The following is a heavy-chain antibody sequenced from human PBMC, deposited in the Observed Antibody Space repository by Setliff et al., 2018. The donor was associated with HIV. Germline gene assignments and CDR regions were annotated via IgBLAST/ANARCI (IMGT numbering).Heavy chain of an antibody. CDR3: ATWYCSGGSCRGFAP. CDR1: GYTFTDNY. D-gene: IGHD2-15*01. V-gene: IGHV1-2*04. CDR2: INSATGGT. J-gene: IGHJ5*02. Sequence: ASVKVSCKASGYTFTDNYIHWVRQAPGQGLEWMAWINSATGGTNYAQNFQGWVTVTRDTSITTAFLYLSRLTYDDTAVYYCATWYCSGGSCRGFAPWGQGTLVTVS.